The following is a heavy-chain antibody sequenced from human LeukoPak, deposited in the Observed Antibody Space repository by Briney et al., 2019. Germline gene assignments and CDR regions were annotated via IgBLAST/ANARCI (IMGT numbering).Heavy chain of an antibody. CDR3: AREEMTTVSASYYFFALDV. CDR1: GFTVSSNY. D-gene: IGHD4-11*01. Sequence: GGSLRLSCEASGFTVSSNYMTWVRQAPGKGLEWLSVMYSGGITYHADSVKGRFTISRDNSKNTLYLQMNSLRPGDTAVYYCAREEMTTVSASYYFFALDVWGQGATVTVS. V-gene: IGHV3-66*02. CDR2: MYSGGIT. J-gene: IGHJ6*02.